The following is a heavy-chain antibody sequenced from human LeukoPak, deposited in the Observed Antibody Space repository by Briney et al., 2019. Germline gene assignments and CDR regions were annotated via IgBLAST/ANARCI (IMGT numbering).Heavy chain of an antibody. J-gene: IGHJ4*02. CDR2: IKQDGSET. CDR1: GFTFSSYW. D-gene: IGHD2-2*01. CDR3: ARDAMSRTADY. Sequence: GGSLRPSCAASGFTFSSYWMSWVRQAPGKGLEWVGNIKQDGSETYFVDSVKGRFTISRDNAKNSLYLQMNNLRAEDTAVYYCARDAMSRTADYWGQGTLVTVSS. V-gene: IGHV3-7*01.